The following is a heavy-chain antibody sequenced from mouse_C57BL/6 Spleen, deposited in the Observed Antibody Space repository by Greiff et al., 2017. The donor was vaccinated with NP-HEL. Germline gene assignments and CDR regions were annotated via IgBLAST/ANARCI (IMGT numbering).Heavy chain of an antibody. CDR1: GFTFSDYG. CDR2: ISSGSSTI. J-gene: IGHJ1*03. V-gene: IGHV5-17*01. CDR3: ARDYYGSSSHWYFDV. D-gene: IGHD1-1*01. Sequence: EVKVVESGGGLVKPGGSLKLSCAASGFTFSDYGMHWVRQAPEKGLEWVAYISSGSSTIYYADTVKGRFTISRDNAKNTLFLQMTSLRSEDTAMYYCARDYYGSSSHWYFDVWGTGTTVTVSS.